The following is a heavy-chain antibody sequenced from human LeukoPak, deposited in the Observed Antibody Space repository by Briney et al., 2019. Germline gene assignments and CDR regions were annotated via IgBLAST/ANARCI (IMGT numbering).Heavy chain of an antibody. J-gene: IGHJ6*02. CDR2: NYYSGDT. D-gene: IGHD6-19*01. CDR3: AASSGWYSPYYYGMDV. CDR1: GGSIITYY. V-gene: IGHV4-59*01. Sequence: SETLSLTCTVSGGSIITYYWSWIRQPPGKGLEWIGYNYYSGDTHYNPSLKSRVAISIDTSRNQFSLRLTSVTPADTAMYYCAASSGWYSPYYYGMDVRGQWTTVTVSS.